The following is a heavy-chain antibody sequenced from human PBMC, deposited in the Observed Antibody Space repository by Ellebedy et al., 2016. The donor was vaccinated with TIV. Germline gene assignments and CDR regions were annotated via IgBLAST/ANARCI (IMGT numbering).Heavy chain of an antibody. V-gene: IGHV3-30*18. CDR1: GFTLSNHG. CDR2: TSADGKTN. D-gene: IGHD6-13*01. Sequence: GESLKISXTASGFTLSNHGMNWVRQAPGKGLEWVAVTSADGKTNLYADSVKGRFTISRDNSKNTLYLQMNSLRAEDTAVYYCAKEPNLYASGWYWENWGQGTLVIVSS. CDR3: AKEPNLYASGWYWEN. J-gene: IGHJ4*02.